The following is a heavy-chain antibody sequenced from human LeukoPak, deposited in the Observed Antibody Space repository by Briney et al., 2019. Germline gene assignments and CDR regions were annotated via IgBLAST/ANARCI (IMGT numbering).Heavy chain of an antibody. V-gene: IGHV3-23*01. D-gene: IGHD1-26*01. CDR1: GFTFSSYG. J-gene: IGHJ4*02. CDR2: ISGSGGST. Sequence: GGSLRLSCAASGFTFSSYGMSWVRQAPGKGLEWVSAISGSGGSTYYADSVKGRFTISRDNSKNTLYLQMNSLRAEDTAVYYCAKTPPDSGSYYFTSYWDRRNYYFDYWGQGTLVTVSS. CDR3: AKTPPDSGSYYFTSYWDRRNYYFDY.